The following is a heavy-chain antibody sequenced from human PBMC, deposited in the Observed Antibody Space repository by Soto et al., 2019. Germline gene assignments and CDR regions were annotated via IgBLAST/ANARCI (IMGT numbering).Heavy chain of an antibody. J-gene: IGHJ6*02. CDR3: ARGFGTLVRGIIREYSGMDV. V-gene: IGHV4-34*01. Sequence: PSETLSLTCAVYGGSFSGYYWSWIRQPPGKGLEWIGEIIHSGSTKYNTSLRSRVTISVDTSKNQFSLRLSSVTAADTAVFYCARGFGTLVRGIIREYSGMDVWGQGTTVTVSS. D-gene: IGHD3-10*01. CDR2: IIHSGST. CDR1: GGSFSGYY.